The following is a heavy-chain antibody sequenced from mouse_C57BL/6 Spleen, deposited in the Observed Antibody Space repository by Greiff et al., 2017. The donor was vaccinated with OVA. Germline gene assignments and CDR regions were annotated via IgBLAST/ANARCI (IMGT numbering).Heavy chain of an antibody. J-gene: IGHJ2*01. D-gene: IGHD2-1*01. CDR1: GYTFTDYY. V-gene: IGHV1-26*01. CDR2: INPNNGGT. Sequence: VQLQQSGPELVKPGASVKISCKASGYTFTDYYMNWVKQSHGKSLEWIGDINPNNGGTSYNQKFKGKATLTVDKSSSTAYMELRSLTSEDSAVYYCAREGNYVDDYWGKGTTLTVSS. CDR3: AREGNYVDDY.